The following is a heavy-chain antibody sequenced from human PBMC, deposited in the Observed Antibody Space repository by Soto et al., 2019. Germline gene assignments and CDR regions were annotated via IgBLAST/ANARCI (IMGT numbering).Heavy chain of an antibody. Sequence: EVQVVESGGGLVKPGGSLRLSCAASGFTFSNAWMSWVRQAPGKGLKWVARIKSKTDGGTADYPAPVRGRFIISRDDSTSTLYLQVNSLKTADTAVSYCSTSANYYDTRRYRGYFDVWGRGTLVTVSS. CDR1: GFTFSNAW. J-gene: IGHJ2*01. V-gene: IGHV3-15*01. CDR2: IKSKTDGGTA. CDR3: STSANYYDTRRYRGYFDV. D-gene: IGHD3-22*01.